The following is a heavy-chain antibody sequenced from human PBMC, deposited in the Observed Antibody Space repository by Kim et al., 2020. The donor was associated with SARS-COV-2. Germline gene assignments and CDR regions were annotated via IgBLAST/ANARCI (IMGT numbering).Heavy chain of an antibody. D-gene: IGHD5-12*01. V-gene: IGHV3-11*01. CDR2: GDSV. J-gene: IGHJ4*02. CDR3: ARIYDGGDY. Sequence: GDSVYYADSVKGRFTISRDNDKTSLYLKMNSLGADETAVYYCARIYDGGDYWGQGTLVTVSS.